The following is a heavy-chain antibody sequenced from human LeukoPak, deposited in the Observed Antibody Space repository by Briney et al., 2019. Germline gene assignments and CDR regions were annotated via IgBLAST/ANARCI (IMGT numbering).Heavy chain of an antibody. CDR2: MNPNSGNT. CDR1: GYTFTSYD. V-gene: IGHV1-8*01. CDR3: ARVSDIWSGYYRPIGYYYYYMDV. J-gene: IGHJ6*03. D-gene: IGHD3-3*01. Sequence: GASVKVSCKASGYTFTSYDINWVRQPTGQGLEWMGWMNPNSGNTGYAQKFQGRVTMTRNTSISTAYMELSSLRSEDTAVYYCARVSDIWSGYYRPIGYYYYYMDVWGKGTTVTVSS.